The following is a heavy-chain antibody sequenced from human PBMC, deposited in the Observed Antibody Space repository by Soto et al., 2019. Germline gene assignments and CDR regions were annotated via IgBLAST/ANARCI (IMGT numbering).Heavy chain of an antibody. CDR2: INTDGSVA. CDR3: XXXXXXXXLDS. CDR1: GLTFRSYW. J-gene: IGHJ4*02. Sequence: EVQLVESGGGLVQPGESLRLSCAASGLTFRSYWMHWVRQAPGKGLVLVSRINTDGSVAMYVDSVKGRFTISRDNAKXXXXXXXXXXXXXXXXXXXXXXXXXXXXLDSWGQGTLVTVSS. V-gene: IGHV3-74*03.